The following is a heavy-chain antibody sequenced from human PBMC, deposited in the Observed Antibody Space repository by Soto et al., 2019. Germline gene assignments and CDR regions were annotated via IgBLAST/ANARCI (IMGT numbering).Heavy chain of an antibody. J-gene: IGHJ4*02. CDR2: TRNKANSYTT. Sequence: EVQLVESWGGWVQPGGSLRLSCAASGFTLSDHYMDWVRQAPGKGLEWVGRTRNKANSYTTEYAASVKDRFTISRDDSRNSLYLQMNSLEVEDKAVYHCPSSWGDRRSFDYWGQGTLVTVAS. V-gene: IGHV3-72*01. CDR1: GFTLSDHY. D-gene: IGHD2-21*02. CDR3: PSSWGDRRSFDY.